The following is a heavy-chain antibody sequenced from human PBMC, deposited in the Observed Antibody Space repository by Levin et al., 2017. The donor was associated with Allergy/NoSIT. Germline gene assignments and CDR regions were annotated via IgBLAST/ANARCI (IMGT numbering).Heavy chain of an antibody. CDR3: ARDGAELRYFDWLPIPFDY. V-gene: IGHV3-21*01. J-gene: IGHJ4*02. Sequence: GGSLRLSCAASGFTFSSYSLNWVRQAPGKGLEWVSSSSSSSSYIYYADPVKGRFTISRDNAKNSLYLQMNSLRDEDTAVYYCARDGAELRYFDWLPIPFDYWGQGTLVTVSS. D-gene: IGHD3-9*01. CDR1: GFTFSSYS. CDR2: SSSSSSYI.